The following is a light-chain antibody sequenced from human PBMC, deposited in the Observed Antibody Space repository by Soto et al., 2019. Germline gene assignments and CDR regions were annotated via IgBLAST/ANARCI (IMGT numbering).Light chain of an antibody. CDR1: ESLVYSDGNTY. Sequence: DVLMTQSPLSLPVTLGQPASISCRSSESLVYSDGNTYLTWFQQRPGQSPRRLIYQVSNRDSGVPDRISGSGSGTDFTPQISRVEAEDARVYFCMQGRHWPPTFGPGNKVYIK. CDR3: MQGRHWPPT. CDR2: QVS. J-gene: IGKJ3*01. V-gene: IGKV2-30*01.